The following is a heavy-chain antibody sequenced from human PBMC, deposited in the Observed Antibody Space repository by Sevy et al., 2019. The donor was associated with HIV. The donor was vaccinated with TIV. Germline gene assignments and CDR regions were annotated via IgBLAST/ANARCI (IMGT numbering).Heavy chain of an antibody. CDR3: ARSFDDWLLSAFDY. CDR1: GFTFSSYA. CDR2: ISYDGSNK. V-gene: IGHV3-30-3*01. D-gene: IGHD3-9*01. Sequence: GGSLRLSCAASGFTFSSYAMHWVRQAPGKGLEWVAVISYDGSNKYYADSVNGRFTISRDNSKNTLYLQMNSLRAEDTAVYYCARSFDDWLLSAFDYWGQGTLVTVSS. J-gene: IGHJ4*02.